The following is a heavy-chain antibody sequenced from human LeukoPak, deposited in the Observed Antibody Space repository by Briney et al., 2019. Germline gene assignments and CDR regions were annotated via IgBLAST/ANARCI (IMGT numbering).Heavy chain of an antibody. J-gene: IGHJ4*02. D-gene: IGHD4-23*01. CDR2: IYSGDNT. CDR1: GFTVSSNY. V-gene: IGHV3-53*01. Sequence: GGSLRLSCAASGFTVSSNYMSWVRQAPGKGLEWVSVIYSGDNTYYADSVKGRFTISRDNSKNTLYLQMNSLRAEDTAVYYCARDPRVYGGSWGQGTLVTVSS. CDR3: ARDPRVYGGS.